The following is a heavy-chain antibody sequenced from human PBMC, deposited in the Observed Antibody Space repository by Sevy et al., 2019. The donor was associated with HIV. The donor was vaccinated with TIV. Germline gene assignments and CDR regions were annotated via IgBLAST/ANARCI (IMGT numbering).Heavy chain of an antibody. CDR2: ISYDGSNK. V-gene: IGHV3-30*18. J-gene: IGHJ4*02. CDR3: AKDLPISGWYGEVFDY. D-gene: IGHD6-19*01. Sequence: VGSLRLSCAASGFTFSSYGMHWVRQAPGKGLEWVAVISYDGSNKYYADSVKGRFTISRDNSKNTLYLQMNSLRAEDTAVYYCAKDLPISGWYGEVFDYWGQGTLVTVSS. CDR1: GFTFSSYG.